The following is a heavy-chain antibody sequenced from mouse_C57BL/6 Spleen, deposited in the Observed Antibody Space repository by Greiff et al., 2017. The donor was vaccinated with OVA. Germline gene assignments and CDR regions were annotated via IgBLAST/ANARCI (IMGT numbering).Heavy chain of an antibody. Sequence: EVKLMESGGGLVQPGGSLSLSCAASGFTFTDYYMSWVRQPPGKALEWLGFIRNKANGYTTEYSASVKGRFTISRANSQSILYLQLNARRAEDRATYYCARDGYDGYLYYAMDYWGQGTSVTVSS. D-gene: IGHD2-3*01. CDR1: GFTFTDYY. CDR3: ARDGYDGYLYYAMDY. V-gene: IGHV7-3*01. CDR2: IRNKANGYTT. J-gene: IGHJ4*01.